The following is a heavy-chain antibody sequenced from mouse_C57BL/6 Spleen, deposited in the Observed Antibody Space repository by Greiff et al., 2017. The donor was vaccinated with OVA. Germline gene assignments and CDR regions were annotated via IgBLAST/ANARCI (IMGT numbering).Heavy chain of an antibody. Sequence: QVQLQQPGAELVMPGASVKLSCKASGYTFTSSWMHWVKQRPGQGLEWIGEIDPSDSYTNYNQKFKGKSTLTVDKSSSTAYMQLSSLTSEDSAVYYCAKNYDYDKDWYFDVWGTGTTVTVSS. V-gene: IGHV1-69*01. CDR1: GYTFTSSW. J-gene: IGHJ1*03. D-gene: IGHD2-4*01. CDR2: IDPSDSYT. CDR3: AKNYDYDKDWYFDV.